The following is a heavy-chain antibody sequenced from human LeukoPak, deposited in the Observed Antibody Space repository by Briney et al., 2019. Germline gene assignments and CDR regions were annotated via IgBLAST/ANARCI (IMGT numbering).Heavy chain of an antibody. CDR1: GFTFSSYW. J-gene: IGHJ4*02. CDR2: MNQDGSRK. V-gene: IGHV3-7*01. D-gene: IGHD1-26*01. CDR3: AREIPGGATTLDY. Sequence: GGSLRLSCAASGFTFSSYWMSWVRQAPGKGLEWVANMNQDGSRKYYVDSVKGRFTISRDNAKNSLYLQMNSLRAEDSAAYYCAREIPGGATTLDYWGQGTLVTVSS.